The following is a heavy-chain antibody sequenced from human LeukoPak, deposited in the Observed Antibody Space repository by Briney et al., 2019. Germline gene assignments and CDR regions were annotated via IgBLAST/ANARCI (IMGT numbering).Heavy chain of an antibody. D-gene: IGHD3/OR15-3a*01. CDR3: AKDQRDGTGYYAGLDY. CDR2: ISWNSGSV. V-gene: IGHV3-9*01. CDR1: GFTFDDYA. Sequence: PGRSLRLSCAASGFTFDDYAMHWVRQAPGKGLEWVSGISWNSGSVGYADSVKGRFTISRDKAKNSLYLQMNSLRAEDPALYYCAKDQRDGTGYYAGLDYWGQGTLVTVSS. J-gene: IGHJ4*02.